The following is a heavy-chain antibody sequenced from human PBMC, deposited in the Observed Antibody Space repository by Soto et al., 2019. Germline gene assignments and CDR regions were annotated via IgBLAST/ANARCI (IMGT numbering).Heavy chain of an antibody. V-gene: IGHV4-59*01. CDR3: AREGVVAAKRHYYYYYFMDV. D-gene: IGHD2-15*01. J-gene: IGHJ6*03. CDR1: GGSISSYY. Sequence: SETLSLTCTASGGSISSYYWSWIRQPPGKGLEWIGYIYYSGSTNYNPSLKSRVTISVDTSKNQFSLKLSSVTAADTAVYYCAREGVVAAKRHYYYYYFMDVWGKRTTVTVSS. CDR2: IYYSGST.